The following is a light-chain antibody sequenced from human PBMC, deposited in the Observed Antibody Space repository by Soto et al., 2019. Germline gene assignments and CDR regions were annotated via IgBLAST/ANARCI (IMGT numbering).Light chain of an antibody. V-gene: IGKV3-20*01. CDR3: QQYGSSPPWT. CDR1: QSVSSN. CDR2: GAS. Sequence: EIVMKQSPATLSVYPGGRATLSCSSSQSVSSNLAWYQQKPGQAPRLLIYGASSRATGIPDRFSGSGSGTDFTLTISRLEPEDFAVYYCQQYGSSPPWTFGQGTKVDIK. J-gene: IGKJ1*01.